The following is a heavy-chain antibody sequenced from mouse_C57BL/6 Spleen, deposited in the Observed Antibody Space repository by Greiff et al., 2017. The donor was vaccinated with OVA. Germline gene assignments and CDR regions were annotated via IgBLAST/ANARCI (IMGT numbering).Heavy chain of an antibody. J-gene: IGHJ1*03. CDR1: GFTFSDYY. Sequence: EVHLVESGGGLVQPGGSLKLSCAASGFTFSDYYMYWVRQTPEKRLEWVAYISNGGGSTYYPDTVKGRFTISRDNAKNTLYLQMSRLKSEDTAMYYCARHYYYGSSYGYFDVWGTGTTVTVSS. V-gene: IGHV5-12*01. CDR2: ISNGGGST. CDR3: ARHYYYGSSYGYFDV. D-gene: IGHD1-1*01.